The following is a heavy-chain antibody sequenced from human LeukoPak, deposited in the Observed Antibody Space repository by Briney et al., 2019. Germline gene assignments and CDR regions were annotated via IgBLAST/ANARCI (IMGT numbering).Heavy chain of an antibody. CDR1: GYTFTGYY. CDR3: ARDSRIRYDSNGALDY. D-gene: IGHD3-22*01. Sequence: ASVKVSCKASGYTFTGYYMHWVRQAPGQGLEWMGWINPNSGGTNYAQKFQGRVTMTRDTSISTAYMELSRLRSDDTAVYYCARDSRIRYDSNGALDYWGQGTPVTVSS. J-gene: IGHJ4*02. CDR2: INPNSGGT. V-gene: IGHV1-2*02.